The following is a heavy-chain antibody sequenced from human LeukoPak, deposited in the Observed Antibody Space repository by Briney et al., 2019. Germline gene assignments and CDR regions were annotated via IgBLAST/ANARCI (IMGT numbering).Heavy chain of an antibody. CDR3: ARASRVWFGGLDY. CDR1: TGSISSGGYS. CDR2: IYHSGST. V-gene: IGHV4-30-2*01. D-gene: IGHD3-10*01. Sequence: SETLSLTCAVSTGSISSGGYSWSWLRQPPGKGLEWIAYIYHSGSTYNNPSLKTRVTISVDRSKNQFSLKLSSVTAADTSGYYCARASRVWFGGLDYWGQGTLVTVSS. J-gene: IGHJ4*02.